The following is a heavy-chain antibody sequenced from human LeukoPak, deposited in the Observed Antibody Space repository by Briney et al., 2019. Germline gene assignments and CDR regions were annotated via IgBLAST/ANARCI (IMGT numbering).Heavy chain of an antibody. V-gene: IGHV1-24*01. CDR2: FDPEDGET. J-gene: IGHJ4*02. D-gene: IGHD1-7*01. CDR1: GYTLTELS. CDR3: ATRGITGTTPLSY. Sequence: ASVKVSCKVSGYTLTELSMHWVRQAPGKGLEWIGGFDPEDGETIYAQKFQGRVTMTEDTSTDTAYMELSSLRSEDTAVYYCATRGITGTTPLSYWGQGTLVTVSS.